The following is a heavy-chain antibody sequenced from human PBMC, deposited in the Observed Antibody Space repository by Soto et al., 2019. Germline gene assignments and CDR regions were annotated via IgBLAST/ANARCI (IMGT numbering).Heavy chain of an antibody. CDR2: IYYSGST. D-gene: IGHD2-8*01. CDR3: ARHEGGWCFDS. J-gene: IGHJ4*02. Sequence: PSETLSLTCTVSRGSISSGTNYWTWIRQPPGKGLEWIANIYYSGSTFYNPSLKSRVTISLDTSKNQFSLKLRSVTAAATAVYYCARHEGGWCFDSWGQGTLVTVSS. V-gene: IGHV4-39*01. CDR1: RGSISSGTNY.